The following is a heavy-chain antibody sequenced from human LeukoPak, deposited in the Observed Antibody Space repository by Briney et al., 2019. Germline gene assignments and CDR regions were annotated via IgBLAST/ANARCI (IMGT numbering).Heavy chain of an antibody. Sequence: ASVKVSCKASGYTFTSYGISWVRQAPGQGLEWMGWISAYNGNTNYAQKLQGRVTMTTDTSTSTAYMELRSLRSDDTAVYYCARDQDIVVVVAASIEYYYYGMGVWGQGTTVTVSS. CDR3: ARDQDIVVVVAASIEYYYYGMGV. CDR1: GYTFTSYG. V-gene: IGHV1-18*01. J-gene: IGHJ6*02. CDR2: ISAYNGNT. D-gene: IGHD2-15*01.